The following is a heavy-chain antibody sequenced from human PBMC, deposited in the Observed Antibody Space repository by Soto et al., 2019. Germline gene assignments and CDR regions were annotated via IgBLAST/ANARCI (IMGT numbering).Heavy chain of an antibody. CDR2: INHSGST. D-gene: IGHD3-10*01. Sequence: QVQLQQWGAGLLKPSETLSLTCAVYGGSFSGYYWSWIRQPPGKGLEWIGEINHSGSTNYNPSLTSRVTISVDTSKNQFSLKLSSVTAADTAVYYCARDLRFGPRGGMDVWGQGTTVTVSS. CDR1: GGSFSGYY. J-gene: IGHJ6*02. V-gene: IGHV4-34*01. CDR3: ARDLRFGPRGGMDV.